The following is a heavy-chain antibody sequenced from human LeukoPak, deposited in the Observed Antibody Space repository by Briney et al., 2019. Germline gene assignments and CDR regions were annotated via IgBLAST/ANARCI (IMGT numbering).Heavy chain of an antibody. CDR2: IRFDGSNK. J-gene: IGHJ4*02. CDR3: AKDQGFGGHYDFWSGYPYFDY. V-gene: IGHV3-30*02. Sequence: GGSLRLSCAASGFTFSSYGMHWVRQAPGKGLEWVAFIRFDGSNKYYADSVKGRFTISRDNSKNTLYLQMNSLRAEDTAVYYCAKDQGFGGHYDFWSGYPYFDYWGQGTLVTVSS. D-gene: IGHD3-3*01. CDR1: GFTFSSYG.